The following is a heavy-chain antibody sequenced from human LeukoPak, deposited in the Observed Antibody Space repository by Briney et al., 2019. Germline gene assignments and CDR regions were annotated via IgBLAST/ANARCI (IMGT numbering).Heavy chain of an antibody. J-gene: IGHJ4*02. D-gene: IGHD6-13*01. CDR3: AKASSSYFCYFEY. CDR1: GFTFSSSD. Sequence: GGSLRPSCAASGFTFSSSDMRWVRQAPGRGREWVAVILYDATNKYYADSVMGPFTLSRDNSKNPLYLQTKTLRDEDTAVYYCAKASSSYFCYFEYWGQGTLVTVSS. V-gene: IGHV3-30*18. CDR2: ILYDATNK.